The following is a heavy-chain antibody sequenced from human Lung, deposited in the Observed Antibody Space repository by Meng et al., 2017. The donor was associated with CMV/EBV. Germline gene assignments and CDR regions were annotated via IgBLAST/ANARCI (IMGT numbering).Heavy chain of an antibody. CDR3: ARSLAGYSSSWYRY. J-gene: IGHJ4*02. CDR2: ISYDGSNK. D-gene: IGHD6-13*01. V-gene: IGHV3-30-3*01. CDR1: GFTFSSYA. Sequence: GGSLRPXCAASGFTFSSYAMHWVRQAPGKGLEWVAVISYDGSNKYYADSVKGRFTISRDNSKNTLYLQMNSLRAEDTAVYYCARSLAGYSSSWYRYWGQGTXVTVSS.